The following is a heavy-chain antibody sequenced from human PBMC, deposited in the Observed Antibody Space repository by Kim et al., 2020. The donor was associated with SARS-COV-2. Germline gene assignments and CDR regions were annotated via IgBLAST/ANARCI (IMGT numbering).Heavy chain of an antibody. CDR1: GFTFSDHY. V-gene: IGHV3-72*01. CDR2: TRNKANTYTT. Sequence: GGSLRLSCAASGFTFSDHYMDWVRQAPGKGLEWVGRTRNKANTYTTEYAASVRGRFTISRDDSKNSLHLQMNGLKTKDTAVYFCVKVVGRRLDCWGQGTLVTVSS. J-gene: IGHJ4*02. D-gene: IGHD2-15*01. CDR3: VKVVGRRLDC.